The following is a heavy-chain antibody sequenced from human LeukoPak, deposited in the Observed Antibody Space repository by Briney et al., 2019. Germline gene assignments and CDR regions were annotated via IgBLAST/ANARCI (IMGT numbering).Heavy chain of an antibody. D-gene: IGHD3-22*01. Sequence: SETLSLTCTVSGPSISSYYWSWVRQPPGKGLEWIGYIYYSGSTNYNPSLKSRVTISVDTSKDQFSLKLSSVTAADTAVYYCAREQRYYYDSSGYKYRNWFDPWGQGTLVTVSS. V-gene: IGHV4-59*01. CDR1: GPSISSYY. J-gene: IGHJ5*02. CDR3: AREQRYYYDSSGYKYRNWFDP. CDR2: IYYSGST.